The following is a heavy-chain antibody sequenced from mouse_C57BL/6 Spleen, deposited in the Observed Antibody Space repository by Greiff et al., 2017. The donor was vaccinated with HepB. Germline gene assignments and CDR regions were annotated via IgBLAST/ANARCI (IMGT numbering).Heavy chain of an antibody. CDR3: ARYYGSRKGYFDV. CDR2: IYPGSGST. J-gene: IGHJ1*03. Sequence: VQLQQSGAELVKPGASVKMSCKASGYTFTSYWITWVKQRPGQGLEWIGDIYPGSGSTNYNEKFKSKATLTVDTSSSTAYMQLSSLTSEDSAVYYGARYYGSRKGYFDVWGTGTTVTVSS. CDR1: GYTFTSYW. V-gene: IGHV1-55*01. D-gene: IGHD1-1*01.